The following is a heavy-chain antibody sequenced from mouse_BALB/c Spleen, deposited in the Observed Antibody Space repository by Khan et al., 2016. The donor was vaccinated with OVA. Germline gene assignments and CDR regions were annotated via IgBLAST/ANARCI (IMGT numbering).Heavy chain of an antibody. D-gene: IGHD1-3*01. CDR1: GYTFTDFA. V-gene: IGHV1S137*01. CDR2: ISTYYGDV. Sequence: QVQLQQSGAGLVRPGVSVKISCKGSGYTFTDFAMHWVKQSHEKSLEWIGVISTYYGDVTYNQNFKDKATMTVDRSSSTAYMELARLTSEDSGIFYCVRGSGNSRFAYWGQGTLVTVSA. J-gene: IGHJ3*01. CDR3: VRGSGNSRFAY.